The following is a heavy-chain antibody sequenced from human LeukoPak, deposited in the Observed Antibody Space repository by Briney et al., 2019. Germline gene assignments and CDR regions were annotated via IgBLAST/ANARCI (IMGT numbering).Heavy chain of an antibody. CDR1: GFVFSSNS. D-gene: IGHD4-11*01. Sequence: GGSLRLSCAASGFVFSSNSMIWVRQAPGKGVEWVSYISSSSSTIYYADSVKGQFTISRDNAKNSLYLQMNSLRAEDTAVYYCATSGYSNIDYWGQGTLVTVSS. CDR3: ATSGYSNIDY. J-gene: IGHJ4*02. CDR2: ISSSSSTI. V-gene: IGHV3-48*04.